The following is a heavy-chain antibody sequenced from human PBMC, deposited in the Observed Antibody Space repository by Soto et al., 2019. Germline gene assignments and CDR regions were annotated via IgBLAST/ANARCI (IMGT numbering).Heavy chain of an antibody. CDR1: GGSISSYY. V-gene: IGHV4-59*12. CDR2: IYYSGSI. D-gene: IGHD2-2*01. J-gene: IGHJ5*02. Sequence: PSETLSLTCTVSGGSISSYYWSWIRQPPGKGLEWIGYIYYSGSINYNPSLKSRVTISVDTSKNQFSLKLSSVTAADTAVYYCARVPDRWGQGTLVTVSS. CDR3: ARVPDR.